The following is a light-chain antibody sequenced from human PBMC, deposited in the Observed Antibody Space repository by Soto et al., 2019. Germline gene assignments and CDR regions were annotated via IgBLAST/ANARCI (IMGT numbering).Light chain of an antibody. V-gene: IGLV1-44*01. J-gene: IGLJ3*02. CDR2: SNN. CDR1: SSNIGSNP. Sequence: LTQPPSASGTPGQRVTISCSGSSSNIGSNPVNWYQQLPGTAPKLIIYSNNQRPSGVPDRFSGSKSVTASLAISGLQSEDEADYYCAAWDDSLNGPVFGGGTKLTVL. CDR3: AAWDDSLNGPV.